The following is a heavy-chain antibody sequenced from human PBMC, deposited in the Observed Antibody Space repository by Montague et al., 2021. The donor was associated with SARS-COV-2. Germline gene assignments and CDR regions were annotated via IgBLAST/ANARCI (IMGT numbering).Heavy chain of an antibody. J-gene: IGHJ4*02. CDR2: ISYGGST. V-gene: IGHV4-34*01. CDR3: ARGAPGY. D-gene: IGHD1-1*01. CDR1: GGSFSDYH. Sequence: SETLSLTCAVYGGSFSDYHWTWIRQSPGGGLEWIGQISYGGSTKYKPSLRSRVTISIDTSKNQFSLKLTSVTAADTAVYYCARGAPGYWGQGTLVTGS.